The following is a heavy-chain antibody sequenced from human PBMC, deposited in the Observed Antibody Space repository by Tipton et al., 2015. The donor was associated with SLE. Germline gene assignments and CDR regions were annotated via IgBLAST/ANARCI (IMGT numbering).Heavy chain of an antibody. CDR1: GGSISSSNW. D-gene: IGHD2-2*01. Sequence: TLSLTCAVSGGSISSSNWWSWVRQPPGKGLGWIGEIYHSGSTNYNPSLKSRVTISVDTSKNQFSLKLSSVTAADTAVYYCARDWCSSTSCYGYYYMDVWGKGTTVTVSS. CDR2: IYHSGST. V-gene: IGHV4-4*02. J-gene: IGHJ6*03. CDR3: ARDWCSSTSCYGYYYMDV.